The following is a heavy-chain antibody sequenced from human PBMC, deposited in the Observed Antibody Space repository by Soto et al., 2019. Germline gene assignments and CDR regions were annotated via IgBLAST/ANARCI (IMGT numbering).Heavy chain of an antibody. V-gene: IGHV1-18*01. CDR3: ARDQGYLAYSSSSD. D-gene: IGHD6-6*01. Sequence: QVQLVQSGAEVKKPGASVKVSCKASGYTFTSYGISWVRQAPGQGLEWMGWISAYNGNTNYAQKLQGRDTMTKATATSTAYMELRSLRSDDTAVYYRARDQGYLAYSSSSDWCQETLVTVSS. J-gene: IGHJ4*02. CDR2: ISAYNGNT. CDR1: GYTFTSYG.